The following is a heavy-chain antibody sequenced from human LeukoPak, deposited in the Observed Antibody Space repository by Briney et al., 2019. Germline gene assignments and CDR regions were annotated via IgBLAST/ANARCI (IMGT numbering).Heavy chain of an antibody. CDR3: ARDLSGYGNFDY. CDR1: GYTFTGYY. V-gene: IGHV1-2*02. D-gene: IGHD5-12*01. CDR2: INPNSGGT. J-gene: IGHJ4*02. Sequence: ASVKVSCKASGYTFTGYYMHWVRQAPGQGPEWMGWINPNSGGTNYAQKFQGRVTMTRDTSISTAYMELSRLRSDDTAVYYCARDLSGYGNFDYWGQGTLVTVSS.